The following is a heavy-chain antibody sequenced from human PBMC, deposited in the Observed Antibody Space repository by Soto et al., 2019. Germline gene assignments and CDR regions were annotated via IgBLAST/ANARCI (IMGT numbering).Heavy chain of an antibody. Sequence: QVQLQESGPGLVTPSQTLSLTCTVSGGSISSGNYYWSWIRQHPGKGLEWIGYIYYSGSPYYNPYLPSRVTIYVDTSKNQCSLKLSSVTTADTAVYYCARDSATVTTSTFDYWGQGTLVTVSS. CDR2: IYYSGSP. D-gene: IGHD4-17*01. J-gene: IGHJ4*02. CDR1: GGSISSGNYY. V-gene: IGHV4-31*03. CDR3: ARDSATVTTSTFDY.